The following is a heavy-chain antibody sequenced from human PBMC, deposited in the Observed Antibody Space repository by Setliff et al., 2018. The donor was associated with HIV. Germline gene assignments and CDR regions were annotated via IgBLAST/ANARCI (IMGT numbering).Heavy chain of an antibody. Sequence: SETLSLTCTVSGDPISTYYWSWVRKPPGKGLEWIGYVYYSGSTSYSPSLRGRVTMSVDPSKNQFSLKLNSVTAADTAVYYCASRSVAGAFDIWGQGTKVTVSS. D-gene: IGHD6-19*01. J-gene: IGHJ3*02. V-gene: IGHV4-59*12. CDR2: VYYSGST. CDR1: GDPISTYY. CDR3: ASRSVAGAFDI.